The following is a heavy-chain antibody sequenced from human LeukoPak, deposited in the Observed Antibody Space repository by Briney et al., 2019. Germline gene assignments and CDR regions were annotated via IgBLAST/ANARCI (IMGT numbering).Heavy chain of an antibody. J-gene: IGHJ4*02. V-gene: IGHV3-7*01. D-gene: IGHD2-2*01. Sequence: GGSLRLXCAASGFTCSSYWMSWVRQAPGKGLEWVANIKQDGSEKYYVDSVKGRFTISRDNAKNSLYLQMNSLRAEDTAVYYCARDCSSTTCYWVFDYWGQGTLVTVSS. CDR2: IKQDGSEK. CDR1: GFTCSSYW. CDR3: ARDCSSTTCYWVFDY.